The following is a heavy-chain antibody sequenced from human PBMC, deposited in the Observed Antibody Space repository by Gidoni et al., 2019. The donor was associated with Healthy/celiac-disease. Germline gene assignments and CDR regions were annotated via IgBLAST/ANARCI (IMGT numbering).Heavy chain of an antibody. CDR2: IHHSGGT. J-gene: IGHJ5*02. CDR3: ARGATVVKGDWFDP. V-gene: IGHV4-30-2*01. CDR1: GGSISSGGYS. Sequence: HLQLQESGSGLVKPSQTLSLTCAVSGGSISSGGYSGSWIRPPPGTGLEWIGYIHHSGGTYYNPSLKSRVTISVDRSKNQFSLKLSSVTTADTAVYYCARGATVVKGDWFDPWGQGTLVTVSS. D-gene: IGHD4-17*01.